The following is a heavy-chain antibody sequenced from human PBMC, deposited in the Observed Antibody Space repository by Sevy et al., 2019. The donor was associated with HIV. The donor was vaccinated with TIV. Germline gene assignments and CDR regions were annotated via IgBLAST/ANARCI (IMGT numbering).Heavy chain of an antibody. D-gene: IGHD3-16*01. J-gene: IGHJ4*02. CDR1: GFTFSSYS. V-gene: IGHV3-21*01. Sequence: GGSLRLSCAASGFTFSSYSMNWVRQAPGKGLEWVSSISSSSSYRYYADSVKGRFITAKNNAKNSLYRQMNRLRAEDTVVYCCAREVCGYVDYWGQGTLVTVSS. CDR3: AREVCGYVDY. CDR2: ISSSSSYR.